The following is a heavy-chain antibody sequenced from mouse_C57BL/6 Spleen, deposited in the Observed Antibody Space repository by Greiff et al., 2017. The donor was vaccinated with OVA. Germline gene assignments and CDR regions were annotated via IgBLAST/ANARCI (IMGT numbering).Heavy chain of an antibody. V-gene: IGHV1-80*01. Sequence: QVQLKQSGAELVKPGASVKLSCKASGYAFSSYWMHWVKQRPGKGLEWIGQIYPGDGDTNYTGKFKGKATLTADKSSSTSYMQLSSLTSEDSAVYFCAKRGPFAYWGQGTLVTVSA. J-gene: IGHJ3*01. CDR2: IYPGDGDT. CDR3: AKRGPFAY. CDR1: GYAFSSYW.